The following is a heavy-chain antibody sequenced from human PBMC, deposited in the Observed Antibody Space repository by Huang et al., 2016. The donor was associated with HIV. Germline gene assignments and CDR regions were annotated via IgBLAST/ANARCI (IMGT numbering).Heavy chain of an antibody. CDR3: AKGLGGSYYYYLDQ. J-gene: IGHJ4*02. CDR2: IRWHRGEI. V-gene: IGHV3-9*01. CDR1: GFNFNNYA. D-gene: IGHD3-10*01. Sequence: EVQVVESGGGLVQPGRSLRLSCVASGFNFNNYAMHWVRQPPGKGLAWVAGIRWHRGEIGYGEAVKGRFTISRDNAKNSLYLQMNRLIPEDTALYYCAKGLGGSYYYYLDQWGQGTLVTVSS.